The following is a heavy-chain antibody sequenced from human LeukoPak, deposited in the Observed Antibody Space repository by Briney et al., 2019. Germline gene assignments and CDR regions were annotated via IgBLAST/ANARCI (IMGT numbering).Heavy chain of an antibody. J-gene: IGHJ4*02. CDR2: ISYDGSNK. CDR3: ARAYKGGNPEAYYFDY. D-gene: IGHD4-23*01. CDR1: GFTFSSYA. V-gene: IGHV3-30*01. Sequence: GGSLSLSCAASGFTFSSYAMHWVRQAPGKGLEWVAVISYDGSNKYYADSVKGRFTISRDNSKNTLYLQMNSLRAEDTAVYYCARAYKGGNPEAYYFDYWGQGTLVTVSS.